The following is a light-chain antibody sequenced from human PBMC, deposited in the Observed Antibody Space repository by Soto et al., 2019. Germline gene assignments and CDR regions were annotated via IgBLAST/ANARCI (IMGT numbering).Light chain of an antibody. CDR1: QSVSSN. J-gene: IGKJ4*01. V-gene: IGKV3-15*01. Sequence: EIVMTQSPATLSVSPGERATLSCRASQSVSSNLAWYQQKPGQAPRLLIYGASTRAKGIPARFSGSGSGTEFTLTISSLQSEDFAVYYCQQYNNWPPLTFGGGTKVEIK. CDR2: GAS. CDR3: QQYNNWPPLT.